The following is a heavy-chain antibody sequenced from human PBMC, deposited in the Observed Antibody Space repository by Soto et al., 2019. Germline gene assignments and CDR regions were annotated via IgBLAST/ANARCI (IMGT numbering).Heavy chain of an antibody. CDR1: GFSLSSYG. J-gene: IGHJ4*02. Sequence: GGSLILSCAASGFSLSSYGMHWVRPAPGKGLEWVAVISYDGSNKYYADSVKGRFTISRDNSMNTLFLQMSSLRADDTAVYYCAKAIAVAGLHYFNSWGQGTLVTVSS. V-gene: IGHV3-30*18. CDR2: ISYDGSNK. CDR3: AKAIAVAGLHYFNS. D-gene: IGHD6-19*01.